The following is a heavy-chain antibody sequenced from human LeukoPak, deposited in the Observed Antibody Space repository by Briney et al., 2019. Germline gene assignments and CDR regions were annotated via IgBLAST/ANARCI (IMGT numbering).Heavy chain of an antibody. CDR1: GFIFSGYA. CDR3: ARENYDSSGYTPGSYYYYGMDV. Sequence: GGSLRLSCAASGFIFSGYAMTWVRQAPGKGLEWVSSISSSGGSTYYADSVKGRFTISRDNSKNTLYLQMNSLRAEDTAVYYCARENYDSSGYTPGSYYYYGMDVWGQGTTVTVSS. V-gene: IGHV3-23*01. D-gene: IGHD3-22*01. J-gene: IGHJ6*02. CDR2: ISSSGGST.